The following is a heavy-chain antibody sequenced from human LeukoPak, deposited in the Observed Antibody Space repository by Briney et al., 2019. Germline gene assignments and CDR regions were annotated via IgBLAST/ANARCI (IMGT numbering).Heavy chain of an antibody. D-gene: IGHD3-10*01. Sequence: PGGSLRLSCAASGFTFDDYGMSWVRQAPGKGLEWVAGINWNSDSTGYTDSVKGRFTISRDSAKNTLYLQMNSLRAEDTAVYYCAKGFGPRGYFSDYWGQGTLVTVSS. CDR1: GFTFDDYG. V-gene: IGHV3-20*04. J-gene: IGHJ4*02. CDR3: AKGFGPRGYFSDY. CDR2: INWNSDST.